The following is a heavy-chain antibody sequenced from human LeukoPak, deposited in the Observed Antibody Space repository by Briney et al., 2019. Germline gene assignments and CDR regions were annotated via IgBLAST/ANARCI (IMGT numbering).Heavy chain of an antibody. V-gene: IGHV3-30-3*01. CDR1: GFTFSSYA. J-gene: IGHJ6*04. Sequence: GGSLRLSCAASGFTFSSYAMHWVRQAPGKGLEWVAVISYDGSNKYYADSVKGRFTISRDNSKNTLYLQMNSLRAEDTAVYYCASSLFAWGYSSSPGDVWGKGTTVTVSS. CDR3: ASSLFAWGYSSSPGDV. CDR2: ISYDGSNK. D-gene: IGHD6-13*01.